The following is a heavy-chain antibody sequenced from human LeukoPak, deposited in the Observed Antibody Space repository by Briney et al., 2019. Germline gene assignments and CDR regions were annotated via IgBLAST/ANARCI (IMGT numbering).Heavy chain of an antibody. Sequence: ASVKVSCKASGGTFSSYAISWVRQAPGQGLEWMGRIIPVVDVKHYAQKFQGRVTLNADESTGTASMELSSLTPGDTAVYYCASSAGIGCSSSSCPLDYWGQGPLVTVSS. CDR3: ASSAGIGCSSSSCPLDY. CDR1: GGTFSSYA. J-gene: IGHJ4*02. D-gene: IGHD2-2*01. CDR2: IIPVVDVK. V-gene: IGHV1-69*04.